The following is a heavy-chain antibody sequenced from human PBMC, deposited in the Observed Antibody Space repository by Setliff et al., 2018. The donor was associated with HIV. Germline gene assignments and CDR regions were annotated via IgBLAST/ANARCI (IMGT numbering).Heavy chain of an antibody. V-gene: IGHV4-59*01. J-gene: IGHJ4*02. CDR3: ARGGVGYSYGYILGY. Sequence: SETLSLTCTVSGGSISSYYWSWIRQPPGKGLEWIGYIYYSGSTNYNPSLKSRVTISVDTSKNQFSLKLSSVTAADTAVYYCARGGVGYSYGYILGYWGQGTLVTV. CDR1: GGSISSYY. D-gene: IGHD5-18*01. CDR2: IYYSGST.